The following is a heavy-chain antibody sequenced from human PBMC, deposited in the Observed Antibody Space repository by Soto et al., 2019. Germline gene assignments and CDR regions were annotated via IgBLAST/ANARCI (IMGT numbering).Heavy chain of an antibody. D-gene: IGHD6-19*01. CDR1: GYTFTSYA. CDR3: ARWLGGLDL. V-gene: IGHV1-3*01. CDR2: INADSGNS. Sequence: QVQLVQSGAEVKKPGASVKVSCKASGYTFTSYAMHWVRQAPGQRLEWMGWINADSGNSQYSQKFQGRVTITRDTSASTAYMELSSLISEDTAVYYCARWLGGLDLWGQGTLVTVSS. J-gene: IGHJ4*02.